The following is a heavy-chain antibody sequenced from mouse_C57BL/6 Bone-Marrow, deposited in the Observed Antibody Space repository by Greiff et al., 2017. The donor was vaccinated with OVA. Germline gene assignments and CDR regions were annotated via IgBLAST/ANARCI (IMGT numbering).Heavy chain of an antibody. V-gene: IGHV5-12*01. CDR3: ARQGSSGPWFAY. CDR2: ISNGGGST. CDR1: GFTFSDYY. D-gene: IGHD3-2*02. J-gene: IGHJ3*01. Sequence: EVKLVESGGGLVQPGGSLKLSCAASGFTFSDYYMYWVRQTPEKRLEWVAYISNGGGSTYYPDTVKGRFTISRDNAKNTLYLQMSRLKSEDTAMYYCARQGSSGPWFAYWGQGTLVTVSA.